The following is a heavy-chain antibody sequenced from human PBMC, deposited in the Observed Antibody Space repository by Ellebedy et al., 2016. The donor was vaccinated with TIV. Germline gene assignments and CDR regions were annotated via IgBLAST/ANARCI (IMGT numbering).Heavy chain of an antibody. V-gene: IGHV3-23*01. CDR3: AKGPEQWLIKSGGFED. CDR2: ISQSGGDT. CDR1: GFTFSSYA. J-gene: IGHJ4*02. Sequence: ETLSLTCAASGFTFSSYAMAWVRQAPGKGLEWVSSISQSGGDTFYADSVKGRFTISRDNSKNTLYLRMNSLRVEDTAVYYCAKGPEQWLIKSGGFEDWGQGTLVTVSS. D-gene: IGHD6-19*01.